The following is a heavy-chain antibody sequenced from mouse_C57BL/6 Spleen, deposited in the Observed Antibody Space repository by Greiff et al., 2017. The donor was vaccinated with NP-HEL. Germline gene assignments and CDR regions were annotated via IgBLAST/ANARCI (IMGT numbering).Heavy chain of an antibody. Sequence: VQLKESGAELVRPGASVKLSCTASGFNIKDYYMHWVKQRPEQGLEWIGRIDPEDGDTEYAPKFQGKATMTADTSSNTAYLQLSSLTSEDTAVYYCTTGRILGSNYDFDYWGQGTTLTVSS. J-gene: IGHJ2*01. V-gene: IGHV14-1*01. D-gene: IGHD2-5*01. CDR2: IDPEDGDT. CDR1: GFNIKDYY. CDR3: TTGRILGSNYDFDY.